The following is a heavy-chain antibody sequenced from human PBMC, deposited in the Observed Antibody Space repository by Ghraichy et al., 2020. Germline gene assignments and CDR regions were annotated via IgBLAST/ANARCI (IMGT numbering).Heavy chain of an antibody. CDR1: GYTFTSYD. CDR3: ARGLNYDSEHDNWFDP. CDR2: MNPNSGNT. V-gene: IGHV1-8*01. J-gene: IGHJ5*02. Sequence: ASVKVSCMASGYTFTSYDINWVRQATGQGLEWMGWMNPNSGNTGYAQKFQGRVTMTRNTSISTAYMELSSLRSEDTAVYYCARGLNYDSEHDNWFDPWGQGTLVTVSS. D-gene: IGHD3-22*01.